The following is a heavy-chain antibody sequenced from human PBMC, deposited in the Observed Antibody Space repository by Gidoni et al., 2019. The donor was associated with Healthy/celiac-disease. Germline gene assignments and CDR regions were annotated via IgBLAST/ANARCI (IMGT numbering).Heavy chain of an antibody. CDR3: VKDLLVGATTDSNY. D-gene: IGHD1-26*01. J-gene: IGHJ4*02. V-gene: IGHV3-64D*06. CDR1: GFTFGSYA. CDR2: ISSNGGST. Sequence: EVQLVESGGGLVQPGGALRLTGSASGFTFGSYAMHWVRQAPGKGLEYVSAISSNGGSTYYADSVKGRFTISRDNSKNTLYLQMSSLRAEDTAVYYCVKDLLVGATTDSNYWGQGTLVTVSS.